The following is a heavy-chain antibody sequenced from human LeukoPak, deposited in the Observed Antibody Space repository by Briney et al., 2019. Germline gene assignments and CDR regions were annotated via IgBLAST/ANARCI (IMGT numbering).Heavy chain of an antibody. CDR3: ARSQKKAFDSSGVFDY. D-gene: IGHD3-22*01. V-gene: IGHV3-21*01. CDR1: GYPYSSCS. CDR2: ISSSSSYI. Sequence: GGSLRLSCASSGYPYSSCSLIWVRQAPGKALEGVSSISSSSSYIYYADSVKGRFTISRDNAKNSLYLQMNSLRAEDTAVYYCARSQKKAFDSSGVFDYWGQGTLVTVSS. J-gene: IGHJ4*02.